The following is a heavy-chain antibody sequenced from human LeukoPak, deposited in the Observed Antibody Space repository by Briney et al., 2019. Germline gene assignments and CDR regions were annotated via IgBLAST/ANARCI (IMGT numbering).Heavy chain of an antibody. CDR3: ARQRLRLGQLSLLLDY. CDR1: GFTFSSYA. Sequence: GGSLRLSCAASGFTFSSYALHWVRQAPGKGLEYVSRISSNGGSTYYANSVKGRFTTSRDNSKNTLYLQMGSLSAEDMAVYYCARQRLRLGQLSLLLDYWGQGSLVTVSS. D-gene: IGHD3-16*02. V-gene: IGHV3-64*01. J-gene: IGHJ4*02. CDR2: ISSNGGST.